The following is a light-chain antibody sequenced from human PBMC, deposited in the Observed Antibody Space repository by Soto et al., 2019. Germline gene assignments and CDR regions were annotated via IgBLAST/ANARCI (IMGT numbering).Light chain of an antibody. J-gene: IGKJ4*02. CDR2: GTS. CDR1: PSVTIF. CDR3: QHRSIWPPT. Sequence: LTHSPSTLSLSPGERATLSCRASPSVTIFLAWYQQTPGQAPRLLISGTSNRATGSPARFSGSVSGTEFTLSISRLQPEDFAVYYSQHRSIWPPTFGDGTKV. V-gene: IGKV3-11*01.